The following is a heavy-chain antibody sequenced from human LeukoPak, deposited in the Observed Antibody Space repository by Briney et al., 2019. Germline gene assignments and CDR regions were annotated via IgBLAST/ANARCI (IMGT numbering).Heavy chain of an antibody. CDR2: ISYDGSKE. Sequence: GGSLRLSCAASGFTFSSYAMHWVRQAPGKGLEWVAVISYDGSKEYYADSVKGRFTISRDTSKNTLYLQMNSLSSEDTAVYYCARDGVTKYYYYGLDVWGQGTTVTVSS. D-gene: IGHD4-23*01. J-gene: IGHJ6*02. CDR1: GFTFSSYA. V-gene: IGHV3-30*04. CDR3: ARDGVTKYYYYGLDV.